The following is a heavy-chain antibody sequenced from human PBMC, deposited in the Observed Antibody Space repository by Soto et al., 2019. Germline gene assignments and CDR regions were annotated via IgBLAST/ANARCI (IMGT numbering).Heavy chain of an antibody. D-gene: IGHD1-1*01. J-gene: IGHJ4*02. V-gene: IGHV4-30-4*01. Sequence: QVQLQETGPGLVKPSQTLSLTCTVSGGSISSGDYYWSWIRQPPGKGLEWSGYIYYSGSTYYNPSLKSRITTTEATSKRKFSQKMSSVTAAATAVYYGAREGGTTRFFDYWGQGTLVTVSS. CDR2: IYYSGST. CDR1: GGSISSGDYY. CDR3: AREGGTTRFFDY.